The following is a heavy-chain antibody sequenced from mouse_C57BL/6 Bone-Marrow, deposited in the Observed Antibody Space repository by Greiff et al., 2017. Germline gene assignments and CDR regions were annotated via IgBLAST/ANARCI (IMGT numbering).Heavy chain of an antibody. D-gene: IGHD1-1*01. V-gene: IGHV5-12*01. CDR1: GFTFSDYY. Sequence: EVQVVESGGGLVQPGGSLKLSCAASGFTFSDYYMYWVRQTPEKRLEWVAYISNGGGSTYYPDTVKGRFTISRDNAKNTLYLQMSRLKSEDTAMYYCARLRGFAYWGQGTLVTVSA. J-gene: IGHJ3*01. CDR2: ISNGGGST. CDR3: ARLRGFAY.